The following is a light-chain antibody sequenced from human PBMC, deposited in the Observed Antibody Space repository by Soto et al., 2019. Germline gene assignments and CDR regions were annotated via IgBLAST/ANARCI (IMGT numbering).Light chain of an antibody. CDR3: SSFTSSDTDV. CDR1: SSDVGFSNY. J-gene: IGLJ1*01. CDR2: DVS. Sequence: QSVLTQPASVSGSPGQSITISCPGTSSDVGFSNYIFWYQQHPGKAPKLIISDVSNRPSGVSNRFSGSKSANTASLTISGLQAEDEADYYCSSFTSSDTDVFGSGTKVTVL. V-gene: IGLV2-14*03.